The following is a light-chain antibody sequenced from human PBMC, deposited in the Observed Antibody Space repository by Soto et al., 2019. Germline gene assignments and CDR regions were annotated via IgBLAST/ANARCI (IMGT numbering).Light chain of an antibody. J-gene: IGLJ2*01. Sequence: QSALTQPPSASGSPGQSVTISCTGTSSDVGGYNYVSWYQQHPGKAPKLMIYEVSKRPSGVPDRFSGSKSGNTASLTVSGLQAEAEADYYCSSYAGSKTLFGGGTKLTVL. CDR1: SSDVGGYNY. V-gene: IGLV2-8*01. CDR3: SSYAGSKTL. CDR2: EVS.